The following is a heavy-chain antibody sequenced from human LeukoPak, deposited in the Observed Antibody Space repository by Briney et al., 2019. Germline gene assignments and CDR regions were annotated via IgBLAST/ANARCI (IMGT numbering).Heavy chain of an antibody. Sequence: SSETLSLTCTVSGDSFTSTDDFWGWIRQPPGKGLEWIGSINYSGKTYYNPSLKSRVIIPVDTSKNQVSLRLSSVTAADTAVYYCARSSYSSGRYGGLDVWGQGTTVTVSS. J-gene: IGHJ6*02. V-gene: IGHV4-39*01. CDR1: GDSFTSTDDF. CDR3: ARSSYSSGRYGGLDV. CDR2: INYSGKT. D-gene: IGHD3-22*01.